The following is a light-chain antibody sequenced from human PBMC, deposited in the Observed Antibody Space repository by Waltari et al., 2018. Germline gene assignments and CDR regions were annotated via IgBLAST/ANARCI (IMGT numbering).Light chain of an antibody. Sequence: EVVLTPSPHTLSFSPGESATLPCRASKSLTKRYLACYKQKPGQAPRLFIYGASSRAPGIPNRFSGSGSGTDVTFTSSRLEPEDVAVYYGQQYGSSILYTFGQGTKLEIK. J-gene: IGKJ2*01. CDR3: QQYGSSILYT. V-gene: IGKV3-20*01. CDR1: KSLTKRY. CDR2: GAS.